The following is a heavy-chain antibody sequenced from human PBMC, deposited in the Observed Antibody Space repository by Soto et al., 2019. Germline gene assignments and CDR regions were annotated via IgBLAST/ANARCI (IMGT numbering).Heavy chain of an antibody. CDR3: ARLSTRDAFDI. CDR2: ISSSSSYI. J-gene: IGHJ3*02. V-gene: IGHV3-21*01. D-gene: IGHD2-2*01. Sequence: GGSLRLSCAASGFTFSSYSMNWVRQAPEKGLEWVSSISSSSSYIYYADSVKGRFTISRDNAKNSLYLQMNSLRAEDTAVYYCARLSTRDAFDIWGQGTMVTVSS. CDR1: GFTFSSYS.